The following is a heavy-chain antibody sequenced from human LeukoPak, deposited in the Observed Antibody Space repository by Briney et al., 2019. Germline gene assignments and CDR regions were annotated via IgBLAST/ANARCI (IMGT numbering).Heavy chain of an antibody. J-gene: IGHJ5*01. CDR2: TSDSGST. CDR3: ARATSSSWYVDWFDS. CDR1: GGSISSYY. Sequence: PSETLSLTCTVSGGSISSYYWSWIRQPPGKGLEWIGYTSDSGSTKYNPSLKSRVTISLDTSKSQFSLKLSSVTAADAAVYYCARATSSSWYVDWFDSWGQGTLVTVSS. D-gene: IGHD6-13*01. V-gene: IGHV4-59*01.